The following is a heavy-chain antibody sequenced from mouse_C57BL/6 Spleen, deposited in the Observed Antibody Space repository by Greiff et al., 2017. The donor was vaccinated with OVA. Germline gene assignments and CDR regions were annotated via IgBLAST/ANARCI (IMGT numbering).Heavy chain of an antibody. J-gene: IGHJ4*01. CDR3: AIGSGYDYYAMDY. Sequence: VKLMESGPELVKPGASVKISCKASGYAFSSSWMNWVKQRPGKGLEWIGRIYPGDGDTNYNGKFKGKATLTADKSSSTAYMQLSSLTSEDSAVYFCAIGSGYDYYAMDYWGQGTSVTVSS. CDR2: IYPGDGDT. CDR1: GYAFSSSW. D-gene: IGHD3-2*02. V-gene: IGHV1-82*01.